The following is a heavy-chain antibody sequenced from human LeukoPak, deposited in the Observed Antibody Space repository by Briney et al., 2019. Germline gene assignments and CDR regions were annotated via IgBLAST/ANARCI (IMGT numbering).Heavy chain of an antibody. J-gene: IGHJ4*02. Sequence: ASVKVSCKASGYTFTGYYMHWVRQAPGQGLEWMGRINPNSGGTNYAQKFQGRVTMTRDTSISTAYMELSRLRSDDTAVYYCARGPHFYYDSSGYYLDYWGQGTLVTVSS. V-gene: IGHV1-2*06. D-gene: IGHD3-22*01. CDR3: ARGPHFYYDSSGYYLDY. CDR1: GYTFTGYY. CDR2: INPNSGGT.